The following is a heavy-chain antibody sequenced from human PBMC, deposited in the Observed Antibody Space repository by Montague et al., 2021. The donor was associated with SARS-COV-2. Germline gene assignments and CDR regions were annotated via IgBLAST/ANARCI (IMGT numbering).Heavy chain of an antibody. CDR2: IYYSGST. CDR1: GGSISSSSYY. V-gene: IGHV4-39*07. D-gene: IGHD2-15*01. CDR3: ARDSIVVVAATLNNWFDP. Sequence: SETLSLTCTVSGGSISSSSYYWGWIRQPPGKGLEWIGSIYYSGSTSYNPSLKSRVTISVDTSKNQFSLKLSPVTAADTAVYYCARDSIVVVAATLNNWFDPWGQGTLVTVSS. J-gene: IGHJ5*02.